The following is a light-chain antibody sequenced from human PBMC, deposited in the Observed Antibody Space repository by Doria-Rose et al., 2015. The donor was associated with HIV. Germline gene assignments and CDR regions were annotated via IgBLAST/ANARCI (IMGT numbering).Light chain of an antibody. CDR2: DGS. Sequence: TQSPGTLSLSPGERATLSCRASQSFSSTYLAWYQQKPGQAPSLLIYDGSTRATGIPDRFSARGSGTDFPLTINRLEPEDFALYYCHQYGTSWTFVQGTKVEI. CDR3: HQYGTSWT. V-gene: IGKV3-20*01. CDR1: QSFSSTY. J-gene: IGKJ1*01.